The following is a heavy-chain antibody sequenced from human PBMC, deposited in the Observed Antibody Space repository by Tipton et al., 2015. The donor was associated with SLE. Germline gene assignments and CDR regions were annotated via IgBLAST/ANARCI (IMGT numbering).Heavy chain of an antibody. J-gene: IGHJ3*01. CDR2: ISSSGSFI. Sequence: SLRLSCAASGFTFSDYTMNWVRQAPGKGLEWVSSISSSGSFIFHADSVKGRFTISRDNAKNSLYLQMNSLRAEDTALYYCARRFTSPSWTAFNVWGQGTMVTVSS. CDR3: ARRFTSPSWTAFNV. CDR1: GFTFSDYT. V-gene: IGHV3-21*04. D-gene: IGHD2-2*01.